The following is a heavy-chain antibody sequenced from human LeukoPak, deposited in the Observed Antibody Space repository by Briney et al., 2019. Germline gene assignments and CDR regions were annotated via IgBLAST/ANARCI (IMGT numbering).Heavy chain of an antibody. CDR2: MYTSGST. V-gene: IGHV4-4*07. J-gene: IGHJ4*02. CDR1: GGSISSYY. Sequence: SETLSLTCTVSGGSISSYYWSWVRQPAGKRLEWIGLMYTSGSTDYNPSLESRVTISVDKSKNQLPLKLTSVTAADTAVYYCAGRDYWGQGTLVTVSS. CDR3: AGRDY. D-gene: IGHD1-26*01.